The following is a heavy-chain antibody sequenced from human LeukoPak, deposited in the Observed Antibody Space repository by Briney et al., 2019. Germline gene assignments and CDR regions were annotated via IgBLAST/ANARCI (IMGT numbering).Heavy chain of an antibody. Sequence: PGGSLRLSCAASGFTFSTFDMSWVRQAPGKGLEWVANIKQDGTETHYVDSVKGRFTISRDNAKNSLYLQMNSLRAEDTAVYFCASGNYFDYWGQGTLVAVSS. D-gene: IGHD2-15*01. CDR3: ASGNYFDY. CDR1: GFTFSTFD. CDR2: IKQDGTET. V-gene: IGHV3-7*01. J-gene: IGHJ4*02.